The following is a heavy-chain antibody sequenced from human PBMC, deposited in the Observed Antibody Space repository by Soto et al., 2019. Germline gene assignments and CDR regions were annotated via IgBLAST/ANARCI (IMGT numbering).Heavy chain of an antibody. CDR3: AKRGSGSYFDS. J-gene: IGHJ4*02. D-gene: IGHD3-10*01. Sequence: EVQLLESGGGLVQPGGSLRLSCAASGFTFSSSGMRWVRQAPGKGLDWVSAISGSGGSTYYADSVKGRFTISRDNSKNTLYLQMNSRRAEDTAVYYCAKRGSGSYFDSWGQGTLVTVSS. CDR2: ISGSGGST. V-gene: IGHV3-23*01. CDR1: GFTFSSSG.